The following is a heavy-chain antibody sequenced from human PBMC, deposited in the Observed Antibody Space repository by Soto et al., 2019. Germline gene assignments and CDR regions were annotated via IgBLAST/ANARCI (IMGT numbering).Heavy chain of an antibody. J-gene: IGHJ3*02. CDR3: AREFTVTAVRSLPDPDAFDS. D-gene: IGHD2-21*02. CDR1: GGTFSSYA. CDR2: IIPIFGTA. V-gene: IGHV1-69*13. Sequence: GASVKVSCKASGGTFSSYAISWVRQAPGQGLEWMGGIIPIFGTANYAQKFQGRVTITADESTSTAYMELSSLRSEDTAVYYCAREFTVTAVRSLPDPDAFDSCGQRTMVAV.